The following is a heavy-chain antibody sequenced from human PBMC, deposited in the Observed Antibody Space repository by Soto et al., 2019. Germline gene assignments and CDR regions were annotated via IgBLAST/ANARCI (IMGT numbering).Heavy chain of an antibody. Sequence: PGESLKISCKISGYRFSSFWIAWVRQKPGKGLEWMGIIYPGDATTIYSPSFQGRLTISVDMSISTAYLQWSSLEASDTAMYYCARHGLVYSYYYGMDVWGQGTTVTVSS. J-gene: IGHJ6*02. V-gene: IGHV5-51*01. CDR3: ARHGLVYSYYYGMDV. D-gene: IGHD5-12*01. CDR1: GYRFSSFW. CDR2: IYPGDATT.